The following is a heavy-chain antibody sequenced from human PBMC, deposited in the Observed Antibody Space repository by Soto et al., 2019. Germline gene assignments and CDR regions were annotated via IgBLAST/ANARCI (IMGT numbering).Heavy chain of an antibody. D-gene: IGHD3-10*01. J-gene: IGHJ6*02. CDR2: IKSKTGGGTT. Sequence: GGSLRLSCAASGFTFSDAWMNWVRQAPGKGLEWVGRIKSKTGGGTTDYPAPVKGRFTISRDDSKNTLYLQMNSLKIEDTAVYYCTTDHIYSGSGNYIPGREYAMDVWGQGTTVTVSS. V-gene: IGHV3-15*07. CDR1: GFTFSDAW. CDR3: TTDHIYSGSGNYIPGREYAMDV.